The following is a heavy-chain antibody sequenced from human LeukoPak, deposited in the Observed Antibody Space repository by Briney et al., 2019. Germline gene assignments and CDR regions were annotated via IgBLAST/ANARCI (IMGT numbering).Heavy chain of an antibody. V-gene: IGHV3-21*01. CDR2: ISSSSNYM. CDR3: ARPLDSSNNYFDY. J-gene: IGHJ4*02. Sequence: GGSLRLSCLTSGFTLSTNAMSWVRQAPGKGLEWVSFISSSSNYMSYADSVKGRFTISRDDAKNSLYLQMNSLRAEDTAVYYCARPLDSSNNYFDYWGQGTLVTVSA. D-gene: IGHD6-13*01. CDR1: GFTLSTNA.